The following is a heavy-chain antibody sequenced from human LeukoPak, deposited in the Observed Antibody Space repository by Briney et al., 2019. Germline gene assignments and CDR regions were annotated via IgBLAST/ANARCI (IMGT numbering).Heavy chain of an antibody. D-gene: IGHD6-19*01. CDR2: ITPDGSDR. J-gene: IGHJ4*02. V-gene: IGHV3-7*01. CDR3: VPGGLAVSGIDY. Sequence: GGSLRLSCAVSGFTFNNYWMSWVRQAPGRGLEWVANITPDGSDRYYVDSLKGRVTISRDNTKSSLYLQLNSLRAEDTAVYYCVPGGLAVSGIDYWGQGALVTVSS. CDR1: GFTFNNYW.